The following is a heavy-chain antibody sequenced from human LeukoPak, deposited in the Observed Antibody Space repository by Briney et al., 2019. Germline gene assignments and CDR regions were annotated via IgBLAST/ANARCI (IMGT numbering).Heavy chain of an antibody. J-gene: IGHJ3*02. CDR3: ARVRYDSSGYYYPGDAFDI. D-gene: IGHD3-22*01. CDR2: IYYSGST. Sequence: KASETLSLTCTVSGGSISSYYWSWIRQPPGKGLEWIGYIYYSGSTNYNPSLKSRVTISVDTSKNQFSLKLSSVTAADTAVYYCARVRYDSSGYYYPGDAFDIWGQGTMVTVSS. CDR1: GGSISSYY. V-gene: IGHV4-59*01.